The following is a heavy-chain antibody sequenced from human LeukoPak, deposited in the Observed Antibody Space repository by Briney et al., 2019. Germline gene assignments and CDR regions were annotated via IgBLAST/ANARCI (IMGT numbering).Heavy chain of an antibody. CDR2: ISSSSSTI. D-gene: IGHD6-13*01. J-gene: IGHJ5*02. CDR1: GFTFSSYS. V-gene: IGHV3-48*01. CDR3: ARDPSLGIAAAIHWFDP. Sequence: GGSLRLSCAASGFTFSSYSMNWVRQAPGKRLDWVSYISSSSSTIYYADSVKGRFTISRDNAKNSLYLQMNSLRAEDTAVYYCARDPSLGIAAAIHWFDPWGQGTLVTVSS.